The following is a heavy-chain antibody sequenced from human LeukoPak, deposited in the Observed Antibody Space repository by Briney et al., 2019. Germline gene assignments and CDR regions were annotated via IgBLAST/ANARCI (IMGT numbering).Heavy chain of an antibody. CDR1: GGSLSGYY. D-gene: IGHD2-15*01. J-gene: IGHJ4*02. V-gene: IGHV4-34*01. Sequence: SETLSLTCAVYGGSLSGYYWSWIRQPPGKGLEWIGEINHSGSTNYNPSLKSRVTISVDTSKNQFSLKLSSVAAADTAVYYCARGRRSAHWPYWGQGTLVTVSS. CDR3: ARGRRSAHWPY. CDR2: INHSGST.